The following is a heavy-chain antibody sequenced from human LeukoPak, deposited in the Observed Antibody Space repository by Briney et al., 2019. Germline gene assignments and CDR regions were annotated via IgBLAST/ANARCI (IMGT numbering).Heavy chain of an antibody. D-gene: IGHD3-22*01. Sequence: PGGSLRLSCAASGFTFSSYSMNWVRQAPGKGLEWVSSISSSSSYIYYADSVKGRFTISRDNAKNSLYLQMNSLRAEDTAVYYCARDYCDSSGFPDYWGQGTLVTVSS. CDR2: ISSSSSYI. CDR1: GFTFSSYS. J-gene: IGHJ4*02. CDR3: ARDYCDSSGFPDY. V-gene: IGHV3-21*01.